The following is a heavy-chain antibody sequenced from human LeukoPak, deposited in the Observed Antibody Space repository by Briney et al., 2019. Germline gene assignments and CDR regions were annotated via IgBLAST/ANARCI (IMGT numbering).Heavy chain of an antibody. CDR1: GLIFSSYS. D-gene: IGHD2/OR15-2a*01. CDR2: ISSGHSYI. Sequence: GRSLRLFCAASGLIFSSYSMNWVRQARGKGVEWDSYISSGHSYIYYADLVKGRFTISRDNAKNSLYLQMNSLRAEDTAVYYCARDLSFDYWGQGTLVTVSS. V-gene: IGHV3-21*05. J-gene: IGHJ4*02. CDR3: ARDLSFDY.